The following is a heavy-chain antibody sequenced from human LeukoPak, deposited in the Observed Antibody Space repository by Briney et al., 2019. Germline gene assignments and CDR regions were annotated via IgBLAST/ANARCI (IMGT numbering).Heavy chain of an antibody. V-gene: IGHV3-64*01. CDR3: ARDRGYCSGGSCPAGESDY. CDR2: ISSNGGST. Sequence: GGSLRLSCAASGFTFSSYAMHWVRQAPGEGLEYVSAISSNGGSTYYANSVKGRFTISRDNSKNTLYLQMGSLRAEDMAVYYCARDRGYCSGGSCPAGESDYWGQGTLVTVSS. D-gene: IGHD2-15*01. J-gene: IGHJ4*02. CDR1: GFTFSSYA.